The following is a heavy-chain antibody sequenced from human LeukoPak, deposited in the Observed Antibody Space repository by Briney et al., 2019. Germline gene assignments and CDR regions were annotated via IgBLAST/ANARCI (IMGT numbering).Heavy chain of an antibody. V-gene: IGHV4-59*01. CDR1: SXXX. CDR3: ARENHDYGDFSFFDY. CDR2: IYYSGST. D-gene: IGHD4-17*01. J-gene: IGHJ4*02. Sequence: SXXXXSXIRXPPGKGLEWIGYIYYSGSTNYNPSLKSRVTISVDTSKNQFSLKLSSVTAADTAVYYCARENHDYGDFSFFDYWGQGTLVTVSS.